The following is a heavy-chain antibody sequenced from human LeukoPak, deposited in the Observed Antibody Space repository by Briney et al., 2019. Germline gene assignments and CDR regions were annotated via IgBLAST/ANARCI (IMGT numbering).Heavy chain of an antibody. V-gene: IGHV1-46*01. CDR2: INPSGGST. Sequence: ASVKVSCKASGDIFTTYYIHWVRQAPGQGFEWLGIINPSGGSTSYAQKFQGRVTMTRDTSTSTVYMELSSLRSEDTAVYYCARATENDAFDIWGQGTMVTVSS. CDR1: GDIFTTYY. J-gene: IGHJ3*02. CDR3: ARATENDAFDI.